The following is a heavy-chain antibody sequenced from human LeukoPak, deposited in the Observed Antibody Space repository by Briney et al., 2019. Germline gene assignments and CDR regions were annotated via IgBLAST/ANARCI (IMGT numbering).Heavy chain of an antibody. V-gene: IGHV3-30*02. J-gene: IGHJ4*02. D-gene: IGHD5-18*01. CDR3: AKRGTVHVVDTAMAGGLSFDY. CDR1: GFTFSSYG. Sequence: GGSLRLSCAASGFTFSSYGMHWVRQAPGKGLEWVAFIRYDGSNKYYADSVKGRFTISRDNSKDTLYLQMNSLRAEDTAVYYCAKRGTVHVVDTAMAGGLSFDYWGQGTLVTVSS. CDR2: IRYDGSNK.